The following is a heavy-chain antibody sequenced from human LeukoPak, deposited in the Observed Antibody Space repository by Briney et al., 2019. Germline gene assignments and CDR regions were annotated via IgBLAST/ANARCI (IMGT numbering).Heavy chain of an antibody. D-gene: IGHD3-22*01. CDR2: ISGSGGST. V-gene: IGHV3-23*01. J-gene: IGHJ4*02. CDR1: GFTFSSYA. Sequence: GGSLRLSCAASGFTFSSYAMSWVRQAPGKGLEWVSAISGSGGSTYYADSVKGRFTISRDNSKNTLYLQMNSPRAEDTAVYYCAKDGLGLRLLNYFDYWGQGTLVTVSS. CDR3: AKDGLGLRLLNYFDY.